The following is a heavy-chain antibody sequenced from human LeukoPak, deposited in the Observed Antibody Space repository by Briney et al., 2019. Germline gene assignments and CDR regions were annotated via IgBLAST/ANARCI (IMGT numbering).Heavy chain of an antibody. CDR1: GFTFRSYS. V-gene: IGHV3-21*01. CDR3: AREVGGSDDALDI. J-gene: IGHJ3*02. Sequence: NPGGSLRLSCAASGFTFRSYSMSWVRQAPGKGLEWVSSITSSSSYIYYADSVKGRFTISRDNAKNSLYMQMNSLRDEDTAVYYCAREVGGSDDALDIWGQGTMVTVSS. CDR2: ITSSSSYI. D-gene: IGHD1-26*01.